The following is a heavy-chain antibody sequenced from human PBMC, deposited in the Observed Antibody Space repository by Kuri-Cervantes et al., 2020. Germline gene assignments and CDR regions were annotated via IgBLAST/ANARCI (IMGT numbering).Heavy chain of an antibody. CDR1: GDTFSNYA. CDR3: ASCMTTVNYYYYYMDV. CDR2: IIPIFGTA. V-gene: IGHV1-69*13. J-gene: IGHJ6*03. D-gene: IGHD4-17*01. Sequence: SVKVSCKTSGDTFSNYAVTWVRQAPGQGLEWMGGIIPIFGTANYAQKFQGRVTITADESTSTAYMELSSLRSEDTAVYYCASCMTTVNYYYYYMDVWGKGTTVTVSS.